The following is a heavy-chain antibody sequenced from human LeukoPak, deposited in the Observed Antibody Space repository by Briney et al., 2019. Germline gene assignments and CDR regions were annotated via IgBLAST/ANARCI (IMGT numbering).Heavy chain of an antibody. Sequence: SETLSLTCLVSGGSISSYFWSWIRQPPGKGLAWIGFIYYSGSTNYNPSLKSRVTISVDTSTNQTSLKLSSVTAADTAVYYCAITGTYCSSTSCYHDYWGQGALVTVSS. CDR1: GGSISSYF. V-gene: IGHV4-59*01. CDR2: IYYSGST. CDR3: AITGTYCSSTSCYHDY. J-gene: IGHJ4*02. D-gene: IGHD2-2*01.